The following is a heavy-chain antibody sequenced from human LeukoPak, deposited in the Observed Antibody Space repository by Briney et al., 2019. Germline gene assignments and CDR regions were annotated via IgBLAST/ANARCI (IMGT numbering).Heavy chain of an antibody. J-gene: IGHJ3*02. V-gene: IGHV3-30*18. CDR3: AKVRRLKYYYDSVGYRDVLDI. D-gene: IGHD3-22*01. CDR1: GFNVRSYG. Sequence: GGSLRLSCAASGFNVRSYGIHWVRQAPGKGLEWVALISSDGSNKDYADSVKGRFTISRDNSKNTIYLQMNSLRTEDTAVYYCAKVRRLKYYYDSVGYRDVLDIWGQGTLVTVSS. CDR2: ISSDGSNK.